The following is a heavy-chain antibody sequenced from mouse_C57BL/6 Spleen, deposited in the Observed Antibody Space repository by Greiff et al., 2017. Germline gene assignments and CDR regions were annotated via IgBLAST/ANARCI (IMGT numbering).Heavy chain of an antibody. J-gene: IGHJ4*01. Sequence: QVQLQQSGAELVMPGASVKLSCKASGYTFTSYWMHWVKQRPGQGLEWIGEIDPSDSYTNYNQKFKGKSTLTVDKSSSTAYMQLSSLTSEDSAVYYCARSENLRAMDYWGQGTSVTVSS. V-gene: IGHV1-69*01. CDR2: IDPSDSYT. CDR3: ARSENLRAMDY. CDR1: GYTFTSYW.